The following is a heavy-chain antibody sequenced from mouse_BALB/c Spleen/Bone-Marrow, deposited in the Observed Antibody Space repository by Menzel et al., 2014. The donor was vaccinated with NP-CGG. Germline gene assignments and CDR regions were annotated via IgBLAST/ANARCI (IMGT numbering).Heavy chain of an antibody. CDR3: ARGNYYWFAY. V-gene: IGHV3-6*02. CDR1: GYSIASGFY. Sequence: QLQESGLGLVKPSQSLSLTCSVTGYSIASGFYWNWIRQFPGNKLEWLGYISFDGTNNYDPSLKNRISITRDTSKNQFFLKLNSVTTEDTATYYCARGNYYWFAYLGQGTLVTVSA. D-gene: IGHD1-1*01. J-gene: IGHJ3*01. CDR2: ISFDGTN.